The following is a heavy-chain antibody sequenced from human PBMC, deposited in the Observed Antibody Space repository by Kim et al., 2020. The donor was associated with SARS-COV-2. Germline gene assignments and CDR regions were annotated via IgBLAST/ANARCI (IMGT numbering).Heavy chain of an antibody. CDR3: VRGRNYYESSGFCPDM. V-gene: IGHV3-11*06. Sequence: GLEWISFISRGGTYTNYADSVKGRFTISRDNAKNTVFLQMNRLRAGDTAVYFCVRGRNYYESSGFCPDMWGQGTKVTVSS. D-gene: IGHD3-22*01. J-gene: IGHJ3*02. CDR2: ISRGGTYT.